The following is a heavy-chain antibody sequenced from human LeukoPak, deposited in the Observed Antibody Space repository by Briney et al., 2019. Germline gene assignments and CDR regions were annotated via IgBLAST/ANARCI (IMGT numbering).Heavy chain of an antibody. D-gene: IGHD5-18*01. CDR2: IYSGGST. J-gene: IGHJ6*03. CDR3: ARGMVTRTPYYYMDV. V-gene: IGHV3-53*01. Sequence: GGSLRLSCAASGFTFSSNYMTWVRQAPGKGLEWVSVIYSGGSTYYADSVKGRFTISRDNSKNTLSLQMNRLRADDTAVYYCARGMVTRTPYYYMDVWGKGTTVTVSS. CDR1: GFTFSSNY.